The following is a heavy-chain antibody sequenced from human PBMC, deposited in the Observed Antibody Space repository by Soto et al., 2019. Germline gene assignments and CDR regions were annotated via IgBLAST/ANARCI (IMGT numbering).Heavy chain of an antibody. D-gene: IGHD4-17*01. Sequence: PGGSLRLSCAASGFTFSSYAMSWVRQAPGKGLEWVSAISGSGGSTYYADSVKGRFTISRDNSKNTLYLQMSSLRAEDTAVYYCAKDGGYYGDYGHDAFDIWGQGTMVTVSS. CDR2: ISGSGGST. CDR3: AKDGGYYGDYGHDAFDI. V-gene: IGHV3-23*01. J-gene: IGHJ3*02. CDR1: GFTFSSYA.